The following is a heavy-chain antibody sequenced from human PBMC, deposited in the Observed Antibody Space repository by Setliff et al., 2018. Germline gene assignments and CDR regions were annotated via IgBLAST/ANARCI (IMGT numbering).Heavy chain of an antibody. Sequence: ASETLSLTCTVSGASINSHYWSWIRQPPGKGLEWIGYIYYSGSTNYNPSLKSRVIVSEDTAKNHFSLTMTSVTAADTALYFCARGFPVTSYRSHYYMDVWGEGTTVTVSS. J-gene: IGHJ6*03. V-gene: IGHV4-59*08. CDR3: ARGFPVTSYRSHYYMDV. CDR1: GASINSHY. CDR2: IYYSGST. D-gene: IGHD4-4*01.